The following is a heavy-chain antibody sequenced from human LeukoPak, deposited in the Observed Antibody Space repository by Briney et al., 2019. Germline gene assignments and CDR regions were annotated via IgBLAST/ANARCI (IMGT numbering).Heavy chain of an antibody. CDR1: GYTFTGYY. D-gene: IGHD3-10*01. CDR3: ASPPHYYGSGSYSDY. Sequence: ASVKVSCKASGYTFTGYYMHWVRQAPGQGLEWMGWINPNSGGTNYAQKFQGRVTMTRDTSISTAYMELSRLRSDDTAVYYCASPPHYYGSGSYSDYWGQGTLVTVSS. J-gene: IGHJ4*02. CDR2: INPNSGGT. V-gene: IGHV1-2*02.